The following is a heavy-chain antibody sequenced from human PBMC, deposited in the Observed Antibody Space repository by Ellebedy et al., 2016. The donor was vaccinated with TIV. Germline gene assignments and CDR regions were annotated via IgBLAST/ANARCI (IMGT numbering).Heavy chain of an antibody. J-gene: IGHJ5*02. Sequence: GESLKISXAASGFTFSSYSMNWVRQAPGKGLEWVSSISSSSSYIYYADSVKGRFTISRDNAKNSLYLQMNSLRAEDTAVYYCARGLEVGFWSGYDNAHNWFDPWGQGTLVTVSS. CDR2: ISSSSSYI. CDR1: GFTFSSYS. D-gene: IGHD3-3*01. CDR3: ARGLEVGFWSGYDNAHNWFDP. V-gene: IGHV3-21*01.